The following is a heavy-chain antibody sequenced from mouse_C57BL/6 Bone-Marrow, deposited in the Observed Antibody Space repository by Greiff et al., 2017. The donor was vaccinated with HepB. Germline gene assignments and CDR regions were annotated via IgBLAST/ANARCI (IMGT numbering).Heavy chain of an antibody. J-gene: IGHJ1*03. V-gene: IGHV3-6*01. Sequence: EVKLQESGPGLVKPSQSLSLTCSVTGYSITSGYYWNWIRQFPGNKLEWMGYISYDGSNNYNPSLKNRISITRDTSKNQFFLKLNSVTTEDTATYYCAREDRGYYYGSSYDWYFDVWGTGTTVTVSS. D-gene: IGHD1-1*01. CDR3: AREDRGYYYGSSYDWYFDV. CDR1: GYSITSGYY. CDR2: ISYDGSN.